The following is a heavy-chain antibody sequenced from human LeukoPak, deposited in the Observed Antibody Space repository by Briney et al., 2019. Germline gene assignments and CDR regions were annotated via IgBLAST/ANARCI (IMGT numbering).Heavy chain of an antibody. D-gene: IGHD3-3*01. V-gene: IGHV4-30-2*03. Sequence: PSETLSLTCAVSGGSISSGGYSWSWIRQPPGKGLEWIGSASYSGITYYNPSLKSRLTISVDTSKNQFSLKLNSVTAADTAVYYCARLGPYFDFWSGYLPLDYWGQGTLVTVSS. CDR1: GGSISSGGYS. CDR2: ASYSGIT. CDR3: ARLGPYFDFWSGYLPLDY. J-gene: IGHJ4*02.